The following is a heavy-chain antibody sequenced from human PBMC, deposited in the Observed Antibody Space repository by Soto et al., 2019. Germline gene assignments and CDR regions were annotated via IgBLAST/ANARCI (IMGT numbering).Heavy chain of an antibody. D-gene: IGHD2-15*01. CDR1: GGTFSSYA. Sequence: SVKVSCKASGGTFSSYAISWVRQAPGQGLEWMGGIIPIFGTANYAQKFQGRVTITADESTSTAYMELSSLRSEDTAVYYFARDCTGDCSGGSCPNYYYYYGMDVWGQGTTVTVS. J-gene: IGHJ6*02. CDR3: ARDCTGDCSGGSCPNYYYYYGMDV. CDR2: IIPIFGTA. V-gene: IGHV1-69*13.